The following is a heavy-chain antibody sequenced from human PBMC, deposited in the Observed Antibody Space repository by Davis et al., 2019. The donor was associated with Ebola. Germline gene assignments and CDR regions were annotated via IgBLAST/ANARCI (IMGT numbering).Heavy chain of an antibody. D-gene: IGHD4-11*01. V-gene: IGHV3-53*01. J-gene: IGHJ4*02. CDR1: GFIVNNYY. CDR2: LYSGGTS. CDR3: ARDPNLADYSLDY. Sequence: PGGSLRLSCAASGFIVNNYYMNWVRQAPGKGLAWVSVLYSGGTSAYADSVKGRFTISRDNSKNTVYLHMNYLRVDDTAVYCARDPNLADYSLDYWGQGTLVTVSS.